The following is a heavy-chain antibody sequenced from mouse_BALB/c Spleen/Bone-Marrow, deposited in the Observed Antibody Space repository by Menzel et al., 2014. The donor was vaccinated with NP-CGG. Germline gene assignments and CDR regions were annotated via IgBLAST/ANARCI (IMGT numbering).Heavy chain of an antibody. CDR1: GYSFTSYY. D-gene: IGHD1-1*01. Sequence: QVQLQQSGPELVKPGASVKMSCKASGYSFTSYYIHWVKQRPGQGLEWIGWIYPGDGSSKYNEKFKGKTTLTADKSSSTVYMLISSLTSEDSAIXFCARGSXFSYWYFDVWGAGTTVTVSS. J-gene: IGHJ1*01. CDR3: ARGSXFSYWYFDV. V-gene: IGHV1S56*01. CDR2: IYPGDGSS.